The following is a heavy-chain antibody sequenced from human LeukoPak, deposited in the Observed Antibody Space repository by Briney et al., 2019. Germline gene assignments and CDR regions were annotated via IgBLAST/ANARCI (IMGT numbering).Heavy chain of an antibody. CDR2: IYSGGST. Sequence: GGSLRLSCAVSGFTVSSNYMSWVRQAPGKGLEWVSVIYSGGSTYYADSVKGRFTISRDNSKNTLYLQMNSLRAEDTAVYYCARWLRQGDYWGQGTLVTVSS. CDR3: ARWLRQGDY. V-gene: IGHV3-66*01. J-gene: IGHJ4*02. CDR1: GFTVSSNY. D-gene: IGHD6-19*01.